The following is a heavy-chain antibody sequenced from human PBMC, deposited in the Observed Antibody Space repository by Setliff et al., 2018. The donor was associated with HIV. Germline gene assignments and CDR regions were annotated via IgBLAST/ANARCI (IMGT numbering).Heavy chain of an antibody. CDR3: ARRSGPVTGDYNWFDP. Sequence: SETLSLSCTVSGGSISSSSYYWGWIRQPPGKGLEWIGNIYYSGNTYYNPSLKSRVTISIDTSKNQFSLKLRSVTAADTAVYYCARRSGPVTGDYNWFDPWGQGTLVTVSS. J-gene: IGHJ5*02. D-gene: IGHD2-21*02. CDR2: IYYSGNT. CDR1: GGSISSSSYY. V-gene: IGHV4-39*07.